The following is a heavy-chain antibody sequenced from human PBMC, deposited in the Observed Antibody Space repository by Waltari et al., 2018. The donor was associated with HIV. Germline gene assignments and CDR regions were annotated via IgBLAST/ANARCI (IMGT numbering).Heavy chain of an antibody. D-gene: IGHD6-19*01. CDR3: AKGASGWSPGY. J-gene: IGHJ4*02. Sequence: QLFEAGGSVVKPERSVRLFSVAAGFTINSYAMHWVRQAPGNVLEWVAVKSYYGDKKYYADSVKGRFTISRDNSKNTLYLQMNSLRAEDTAVYYCAKGASGWSPGYWGQGTLVTVSS. V-gene: IGHV3-30*18. CDR1: GFTINSYA. CDR2: KSYYGDKK.